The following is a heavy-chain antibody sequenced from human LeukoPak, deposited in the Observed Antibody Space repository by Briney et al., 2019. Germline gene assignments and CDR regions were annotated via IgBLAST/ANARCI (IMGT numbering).Heavy chain of an antibody. CDR3: ARAPYDFWSGYYGDY. Sequence: GGSLRLSCAASGFTFSSYWMHWVRQAPGKGLVWVSRINTDGSSTSYADSVKGRFTISRDNAKNSLYLQMNSLRAEDTAVYYCARAPYDFWSGYYGDYWGQGTLVTVSS. D-gene: IGHD3-3*01. CDR1: GFTFSSYW. CDR2: INTDGSST. V-gene: IGHV3-74*01. J-gene: IGHJ4*02.